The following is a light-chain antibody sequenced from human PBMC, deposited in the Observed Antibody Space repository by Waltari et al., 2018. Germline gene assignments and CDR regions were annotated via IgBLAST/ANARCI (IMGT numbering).Light chain of an antibody. J-gene: IGLJ3*02. V-gene: IGLV6-57*02. CDR2: EDH. CDR3: QSYDGTNWV. Sequence: NFMLTQPHSVSESPGKTVTISCSGSSCSIAGNSVQRYQQRPGSAPNTVIYEDHQRPSGVPDRFSGSIDSSSNSASLTISGLKTEDEADYYCQSYDGTNWVFGGGTKLTVL. CDR1: SCSIAGNS.